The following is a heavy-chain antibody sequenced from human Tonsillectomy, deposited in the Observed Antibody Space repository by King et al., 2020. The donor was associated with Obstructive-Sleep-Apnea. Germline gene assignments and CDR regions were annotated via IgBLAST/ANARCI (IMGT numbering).Heavy chain of an antibody. CDR1: GGSISSYY. CDR3: ARLPSGWYYFDY. J-gene: IGHJ4*02. CDR2: IYYSGST. Sequence: QLQESGPGLVKPSETLSLTCTVSGGSISSYYWSWIRQPPGKGLEWIGYIYYSGSTNYNPSLKSRVTISVATSKNQFPLKLSSVTAADTAVYYCARLPSGWYYFDYWGQGTLVTVSS. V-gene: IGHV4-59*01. D-gene: IGHD6-19*01.